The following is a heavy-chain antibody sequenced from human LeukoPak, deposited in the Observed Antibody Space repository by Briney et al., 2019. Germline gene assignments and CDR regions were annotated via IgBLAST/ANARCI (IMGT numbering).Heavy chain of an antibody. CDR1: GFTVSSNY. Sequence: GGSLRLSCAVSGFTVSSNYMSWVHQAPGKGLVWVSRISSEESITSYADSVKGRFTISRDNAKNTLFLQMNGLRAEDTAVYYCARVSLSSGCLSNWGQGTLVTVSS. CDR3: ARVSLSSGCLSN. J-gene: IGHJ4*02. CDR2: ISSEESIT. V-gene: IGHV3-74*01. D-gene: IGHD6-19*01.